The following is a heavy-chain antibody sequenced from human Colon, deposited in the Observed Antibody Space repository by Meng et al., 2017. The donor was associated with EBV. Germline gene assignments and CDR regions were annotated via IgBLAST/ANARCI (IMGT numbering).Heavy chain of an antibody. CDR1: GASISSTNW. CDR3: ARGNAYNAPSFDY. D-gene: IGHD5-24*01. Sequence: APVEVSGPGRVAPSGLLSLTCAVSGASISSTNWWSWVRQPPGKGLEWIGEIYHGGNTNYSPSLKSRVTISVDRSNDQFSLSLSCVTAADTAVYYCARGNAYNAPSFDYWGQGTLVTVSS. J-gene: IGHJ4*02. CDR2: IYHGGNT. V-gene: IGHV4-4*02.